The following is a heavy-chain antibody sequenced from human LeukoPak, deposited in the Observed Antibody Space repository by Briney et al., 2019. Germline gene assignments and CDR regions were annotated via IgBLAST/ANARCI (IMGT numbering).Heavy chain of an antibody. CDR1: GFTFTSSA. V-gene: IGHV1-58*02. CDR2: IVVGSGNT. CDR3: AAGGLPPNHQSRNREDWFDP. D-gene: IGHD5-18*01. Sequence: ASVKVSCKASGFTFTSSAMQWVRQARGQRLEWIGWIVVGSGNTNYAQKFQERVTITRDMSTSTAYMELSSLRSEDTAVYYCAAGGLPPNHQSRNREDWFDPWGQGTLVTVSS. J-gene: IGHJ5*02.